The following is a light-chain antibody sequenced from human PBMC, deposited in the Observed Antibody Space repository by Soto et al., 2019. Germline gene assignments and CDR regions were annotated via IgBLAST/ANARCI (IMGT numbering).Light chain of an antibody. CDR1: SSDVGGYIY. J-gene: IGLJ1*01. Sequence: QSVLTQPASVSGSPGQSITISCTGTSSDVGGYIYVSWYQQHPGKAPKLMIYDVTDRPSGVSNRFSGSKSGNTASLTISGLQAEDEADYYCSSYTSSATLAFGTGTKVTVL. CDR2: DVT. CDR3: SSYTSSATLA. V-gene: IGLV2-14*01.